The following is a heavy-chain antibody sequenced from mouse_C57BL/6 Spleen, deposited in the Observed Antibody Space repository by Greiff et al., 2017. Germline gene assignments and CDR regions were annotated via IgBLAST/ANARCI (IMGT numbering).Heavy chain of an antibody. CDR1: GYTFTSYG. V-gene: IGHV1-58*01. CDR2: IYIGNGYT. D-gene: IGHD2-4*01. CDR3: APGYDYDGFAY. J-gene: IGHJ3*01. Sequence: EVQLQQSGAELVRPGASVKMSCKTSGYTFTSYGINWVKQRPGKGLEWIGYIYIGNGYTKYNEKFKGKATLTSDSSSSTAYMQLSSLTSEDSAISFCAPGYDYDGFAYWGQGTLVTVSA.